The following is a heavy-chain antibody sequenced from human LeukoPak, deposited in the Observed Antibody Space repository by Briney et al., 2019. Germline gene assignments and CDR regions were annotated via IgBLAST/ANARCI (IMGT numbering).Heavy chain of an antibody. Sequence: KSSQTLSLTCAVSGASISSGGYFWSWIRQPAGRGVEWIGRIETSGSTNYDPSLKSRVTISVDTSKNQFSLKLRSVTAADTAVYYCARALCINGICEWFDPWGQGTLVTVSS. D-gene: IGHD2-8*01. CDR2: IETSGST. V-gene: IGHV4-61*02. CDR3: ARALCINGICEWFDP. J-gene: IGHJ5*02. CDR1: GASISSGGYF.